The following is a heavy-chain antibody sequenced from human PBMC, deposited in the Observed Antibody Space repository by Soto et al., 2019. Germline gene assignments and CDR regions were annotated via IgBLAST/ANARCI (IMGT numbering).Heavy chain of an antibody. CDR2: IYWDDDK. J-gene: IGHJ4*02. V-gene: IGHV2-5*02. D-gene: IGHD3-3*01. Sequence: QITLNESGPTQVKPRQTLTLTCTFSGFSLTTSGVGVGWIRQSPGKAPEWLALIYWDDDKRYSPSLKGRLTITKDTSKNQVVLTMADLDPAATATYYCAHRVLRTVFGLVTTTAIYFDFWGQGTPVAVSS. CDR1: GFSLTTSGVG. CDR3: AHRVLRTVFGLVTTTAIYFDF.